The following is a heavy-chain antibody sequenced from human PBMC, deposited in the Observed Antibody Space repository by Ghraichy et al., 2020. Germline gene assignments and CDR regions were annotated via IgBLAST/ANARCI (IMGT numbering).Heavy chain of an antibody. J-gene: IGHJ4*02. D-gene: IGHD1-26*01. CDR3: AKEWVGATKGLFDY. V-gene: IGHV3-23*01. Sequence: LSLTCAASGFTFSSYAMSWVRQAPGKGLEWVSAISGSGGSTYYADSVKGRFTISRDNSKNTLYLQMNSLRAEDTAVYYCAKEWVGATKGLFDYWGQGTLVTVSS. CDR1: GFTFSSYA. CDR2: ISGSGGST.